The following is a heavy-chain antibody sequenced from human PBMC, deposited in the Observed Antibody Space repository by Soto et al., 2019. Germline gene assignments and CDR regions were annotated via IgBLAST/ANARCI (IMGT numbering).Heavy chain of an antibody. D-gene: IGHD1-20*01. V-gene: IGHV1-8*01. J-gene: IGHJ5*02. CDR1: GYSFSDYD. CDR2: MKPNSGNT. Sequence: QVQLVQSGAEVKKPGASVKVSCKASGYSFSDYDINWVRQATGQGPEWMGWMKPNSGNTGYAQKFHGRVTMTRNTSINPAYMEFSSLGSEDTAVYYCARDNRYNWNDEGWFDPWGQGTLVTVSS. CDR3: ARDNRYNWNDEGWFDP.